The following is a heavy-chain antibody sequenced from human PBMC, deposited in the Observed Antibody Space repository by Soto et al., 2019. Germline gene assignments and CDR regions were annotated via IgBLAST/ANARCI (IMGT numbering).Heavy chain of an antibody. J-gene: IGHJ4*02. CDR3: AKPVSGITAAGQNSSDY. CDR1: GFTFSSYG. D-gene: IGHD6-13*01. Sequence: GGSLRLSCAASGFTFSSYGMHWVRQAPGKGLEWVAVISYDGSNKYYADSVKGRFTISRDNSKNTLYLQMNSLRAEDTAVYYYAKPVSGITAAGQNSSDYWGQGTLVTVSS. V-gene: IGHV3-30*18. CDR2: ISYDGSNK.